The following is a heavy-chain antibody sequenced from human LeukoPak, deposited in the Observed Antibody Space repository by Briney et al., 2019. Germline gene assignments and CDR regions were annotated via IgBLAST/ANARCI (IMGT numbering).Heavy chain of an antibody. D-gene: IGHD3-22*01. CDR2: ISGSGGST. CDR1: GFTFSSYE. J-gene: IGHJ3*02. Sequence: PGGSLRLSCAASGFTFSSYEMNWVRQAPGKGLEWVSAISGSGGSTYYADSVKGRFTISRDNSKNTLYLQMNSLRAEDTAVYYCARDHHRRLYDSQARDTFDIWGQGTMVTVSS. CDR3: ARDHHRRLYDSQARDTFDI. V-gene: IGHV3-23*01.